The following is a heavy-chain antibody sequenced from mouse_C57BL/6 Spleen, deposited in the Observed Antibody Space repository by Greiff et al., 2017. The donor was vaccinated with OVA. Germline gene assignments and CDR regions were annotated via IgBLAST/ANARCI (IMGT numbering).Heavy chain of an antibody. J-gene: IGHJ2*01. CDR2: IYPGSGST. CDR1: GYTFTSYW. CDR3: AREGLITTVRDY. Sequence: QVQLQQPGAELVKPGASVKMSCKASGYTFTSYWITWVKQRPGQGLEWIGDIYPGSGSTNYNEKFKSKATLTVDTSSSTAYMQLSSLTSEDSAVYDCAREGLITTVRDYWGQGTTLTVSS. D-gene: IGHD1-1*01. V-gene: IGHV1-55*01.